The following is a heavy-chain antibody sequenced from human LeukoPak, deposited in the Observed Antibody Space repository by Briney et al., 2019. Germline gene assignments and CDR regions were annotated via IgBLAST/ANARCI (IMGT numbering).Heavy chain of an antibody. CDR1: GGSISSYY. J-gene: IGHJ5*02. CDR3: ARTNYYCNSSGYYPYNWFDP. D-gene: IGHD3-22*01. CDR2: IYTSGST. V-gene: IGHV4-4*07. Sequence: SETLSLTCTVSGGSISSYYWSWIRQPAGKGLEWIERIYTSGSTNYNPSLKSRVTMSVDTSKNQFSLKLSSVTAADTAVYYCARTNYYCNSSGYYPYNWFDPWGQGTMVTVSS.